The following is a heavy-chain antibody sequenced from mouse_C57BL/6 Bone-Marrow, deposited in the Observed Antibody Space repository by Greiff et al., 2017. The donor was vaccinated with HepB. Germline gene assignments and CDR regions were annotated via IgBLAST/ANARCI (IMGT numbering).Heavy chain of an antibody. D-gene: IGHD1-1*01. CDR1: GYTFTSYW. CDR2: IHPNSGST. CDR3: ARFYYYGSSYPDWYFDV. J-gene: IGHJ1*03. Sequence: QVQLQQPGAELVKPGASVKLSCKASGYTFTSYWMHWVKQRPGQGLEWIGMIHPNSGSTNYNEKFKSKATLTVDKSSSTAYMQLSSLTSEDSEVYYCARFYYYGSSYPDWYFDVWGTGTTVTVSS. V-gene: IGHV1-64*01.